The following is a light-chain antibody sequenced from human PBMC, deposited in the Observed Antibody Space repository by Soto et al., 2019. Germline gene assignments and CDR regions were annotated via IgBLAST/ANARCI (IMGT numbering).Light chain of an antibody. J-gene: IGLJ3*02. V-gene: IGLV2-18*02. Sequence: QSALTQPPSVSGSPGQSVTISCTGTSSDVGSYNRVSWHQQFPGAAPKLVIYEVSDRPSGVPDRFSGSKSGNTASLTISGLQAEDEADYYCSSYTTSTTWVFGGGTKLTVL. CDR3: SSYTTSTTWV. CDR2: EVS. CDR1: SSDVGSYNR.